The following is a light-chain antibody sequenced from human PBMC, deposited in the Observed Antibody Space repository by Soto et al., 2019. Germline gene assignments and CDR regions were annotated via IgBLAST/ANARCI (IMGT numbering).Light chain of an antibody. V-gene: IGKV3-15*01. J-gene: IGKJ1*01. Sequence: IVMTQSPATLSVSPGERATLSCRASQSVSSNLAWYQQKPGQAPRLLIYGASTRATGIPARLSGSGSGTEFTLTISSMQSEDFAIYYCQQYNNWQTFGQGTKVDIK. CDR1: QSVSSN. CDR2: GAS. CDR3: QQYNNWQT.